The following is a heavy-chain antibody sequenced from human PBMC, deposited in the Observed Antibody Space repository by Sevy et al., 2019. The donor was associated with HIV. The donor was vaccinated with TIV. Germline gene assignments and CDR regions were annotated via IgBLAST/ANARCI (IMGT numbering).Heavy chain of an antibody. CDR2: INPNTSDT. CDR1: GYSFTGYY. D-gene: IGHD2-21*02. V-gene: IGHV1-2*02. CDR3: ARDFLAVSSIPSDAFDF. Sequence: ASVKVSCKASGYSFTGYYMNWVRQAPGQGLEWMGWINPNTSDTTYSEKFEGRVTMTRDSSLCTAYLELKVLRSDDTAVDYCARDFLAVSSIPSDAFDFWGQGTLVTVSS. J-gene: IGHJ3*01.